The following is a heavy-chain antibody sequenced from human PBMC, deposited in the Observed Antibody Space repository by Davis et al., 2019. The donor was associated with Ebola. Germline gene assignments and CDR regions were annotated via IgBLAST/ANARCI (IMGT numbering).Heavy chain of an antibody. CDR3: ARAVGYGIDY. D-gene: IGHD5-12*01. CDR2: IYYSGST. Sequence: MPSQTLSLTCALYGGSLSGHYRSWIRQPPGKGLGWIGYIYYSGSTNYNPSLKSRVTISVDTSKNQFSLKLSSVTAADTAVYYCARAVGYGIDYWGQGTLVTVSS. CDR1: GGSLSGHY. J-gene: IGHJ4*02. V-gene: IGHV4-59*11.